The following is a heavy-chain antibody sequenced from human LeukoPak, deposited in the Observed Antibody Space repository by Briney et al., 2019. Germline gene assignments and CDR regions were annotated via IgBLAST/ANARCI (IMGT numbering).Heavy chain of an antibody. V-gene: IGHV4-59*08. CDR1: GGSIRSYY. Sequence: PSETLSLTCTVSGGSIRSYYWSWIRQPPGKGLEWIGYINYSGSTNYNPSLKSRVTISVDTSKNQFSLKLSSVTAADTAAYYCARLNGGYWGQGTLVTVSS. CDR3: ARLNGGY. CDR2: INYSGST. D-gene: IGHD1-1*01. J-gene: IGHJ4*02.